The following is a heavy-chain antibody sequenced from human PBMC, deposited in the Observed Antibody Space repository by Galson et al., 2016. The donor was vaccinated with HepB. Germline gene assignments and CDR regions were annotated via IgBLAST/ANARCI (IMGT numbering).Heavy chain of an antibody. CDR1: GDTFTGYY. D-gene: IGHD6-25*01. J-gene: IGHJ3*02. V-gene: IGHV1-2*04. Sequence: SVKVSCKASGDTFTGYYIHWVRQAPGQGLEWMAWLSANSGATNYAQKFQGWVTMTRNTSISTAYMELTSLTSDATAIYYCATSTGFRSGWGAFDIWGQGTMVTVSS. CDR2: LSANSGAT. CDR3: ATSTGFRSGWGAFDI.